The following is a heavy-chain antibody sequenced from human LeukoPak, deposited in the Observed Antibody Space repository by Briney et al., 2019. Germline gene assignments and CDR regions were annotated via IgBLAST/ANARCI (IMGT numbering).Heavy chain of an antibody. CDR3: ARDRMSRWYCSGGSCYSADP. Sequence: ASVTVTCKSSVYTFTGYYMHWVRQAPGQGLEWVGWIDPKSGGTNYAQKFQGRVTITRDTSISTAYMELSSLTSDDTAVYYCARDRMSRWYCSGGSCYSADPWGQGTLVTVSS. D-gene: IGHD2-15*01. CDR2: IDPKSGGT. CDR1: VYTFTGYY. V-gene: IGHV1-2*02. J-gene: IGHJ5*02.